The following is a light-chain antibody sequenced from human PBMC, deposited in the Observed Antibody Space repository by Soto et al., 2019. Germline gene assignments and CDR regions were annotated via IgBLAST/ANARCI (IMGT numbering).Light chain of an antibody. Sequence: QSVLTQSPSASASLGAWVKLTCTLSSGHSTYAIAWHQQQPEQGPRYLLKLNSDGSHSKGDGIPDRCSGSSSGAERYLTSSSLQSEDEADYYCQTWGTGIVVFGGGTKLTVL. V-gene: IGLV4-69*01. J-gene: IGLJ2*01. CDR2: LNSDGSH. CDR3: QTWGTGIVV. CDR1: SGHSTYA.